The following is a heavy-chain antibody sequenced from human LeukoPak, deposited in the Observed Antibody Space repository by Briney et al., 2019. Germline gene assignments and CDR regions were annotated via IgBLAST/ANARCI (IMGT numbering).Heavy chain of an antibody. Sequence: SETLSLTCTVSSGSISSYFWSWIRQRAGKGLEWLGRIYTSGSTNYNPSLKSRVTISIDKSKNQFSLKLSSVTAADTAVYYCARDYYDSSGYYGRGGFYYMDVWGKGTTVTVSS. CDR3: ARDYYDSSGYYGRGGFYYMDV. V-gene: IGHV4-4*07. D-gene: IGHD3-22*01. J-gene: IGHJ6*03. CDR2: IYTSGST. CDR1: SGSISSYF.